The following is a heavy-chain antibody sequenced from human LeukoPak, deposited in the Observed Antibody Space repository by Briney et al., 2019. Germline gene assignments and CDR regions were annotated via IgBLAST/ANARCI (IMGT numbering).Heavy chain of an antibody. CDR1: GFIFGDYG. CDR3: ARGRPIVVVPAASGFVDY. V-gene: IGHV3-9*01. Sequence: GRSLRLSCAASGFIFGDYGMYWVRQAPGKGLEWVSGINWNSDRIGYADSVKGRFTISRDNAKNSLYLQMNSLRAEDTAVYYCARGRPIVVVPAASGFVDYWGQGTLVTVSS. J-gene: IGHJ4*02. D-gene: IGHD2-2*01. CDR2: INWNSDRI.